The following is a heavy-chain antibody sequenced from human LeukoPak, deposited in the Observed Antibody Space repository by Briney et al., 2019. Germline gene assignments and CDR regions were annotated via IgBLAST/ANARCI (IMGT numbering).Heavy chain of an antibody. D-gene: IGHD6-19*01. CDR3: ARDFTVAGTGWFDP. Sequence: ASVKVSCKASGYTFTSYGISWVRQAPGQGLEWMGWISAYNGNTNYAQKLQGRVTMTRDTSTSTAYMELRSLRSDDTAVYYCARDFTVAGTGWFDPWGQGTLVTVSS. CDR1: GYTFTSYG. CDR2: ISAYNGNT. J-gene: IGHJ5*02. V-gene: IGHV1-18*01.